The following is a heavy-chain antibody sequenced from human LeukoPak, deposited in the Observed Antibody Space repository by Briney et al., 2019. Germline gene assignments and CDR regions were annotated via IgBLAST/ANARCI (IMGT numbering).Heavy chain of an antibody. CDR1: GFTFSNYW. J-gene: IGHJ4*02. CDR2: INSDGSST. V-gene: IGHV3-74*01. CDR3: ARDGEGVLGFDY. Sequence: GGSLRLSCAASGFTFSNYWMHWVRQAPGKGLAWVSGINSDGSSTSYADSVRGRFTISRDNSKNTLYLQMNSLRAEDTAVYYCARDGEGVLGFDYWGQGTLVTVSS. D-gene: IGHD2-8*02.